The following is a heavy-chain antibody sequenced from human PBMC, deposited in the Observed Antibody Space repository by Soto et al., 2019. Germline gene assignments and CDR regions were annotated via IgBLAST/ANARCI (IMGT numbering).Heavy chain of an antibody. Sequence: ASVKVSCKAAGYTFTSYYMHWVRQAPGQGLEWMGIINPSGGSTSYAQKFQGRVTMTRDTSTSTVYMELSSLRSEDTAVYYCAREPSRTRDAIHIWGQGTMVTVSS. CDR1: GYTFTSYY. D-gene: IGHD2-2*01. J-gene: IGHJ3*02. CDR3: AREPSRTRDAIHI. V-gene: IGHV1-46*01. CDR2: INPSGGST.